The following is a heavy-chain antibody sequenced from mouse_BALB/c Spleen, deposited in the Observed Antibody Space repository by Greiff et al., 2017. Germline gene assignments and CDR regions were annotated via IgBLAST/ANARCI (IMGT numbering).Heavy chain of an antibody. CDR2: INPSNGGT. J-gene: IGHJ3*01. CDR1: GYTFTSYY. CDR3: TTYYRPWFAY. D-gene: IGHD2-14*01. V-gene: IGHV1S16*01. Sequence: GQLQQSGPELVKPGASVKLSCKASGYTFTSYYMYWVKQRPGQGLEWIGEINPSNGGTNFNEKFKSKATLTVDKSSSTAYMQLSSLTSEDSAVYYCTTYYRPWFAYWGQGTLVTVSA.